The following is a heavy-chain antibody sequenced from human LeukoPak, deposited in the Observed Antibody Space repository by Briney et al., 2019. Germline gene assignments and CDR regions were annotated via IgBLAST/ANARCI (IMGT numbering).Heavy chain of an antibody. CDR2: IFYSGTT. V-gene: IGHV4-31*03. D-gene: IGHD4-23*01. CDR1: GGPISSGSDY. Sequence: SQTLSLTCTVSGGPISSGSDYWGWIRQHPGKGLEWIGHIFYSGTTSYNPSLKSRVTISLDTSKNQFSLKLTSVTAADTAVYYCARGSTVASRECASDIWGQGTMVTVSS. J-gene: IGHJ3*02. CDR3: ARGSTVASRECASDI.